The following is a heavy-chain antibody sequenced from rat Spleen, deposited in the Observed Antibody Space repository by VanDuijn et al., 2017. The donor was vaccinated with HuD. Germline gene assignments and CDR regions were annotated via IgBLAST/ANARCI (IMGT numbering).Heavy chain of an antibody. CDR1: GFTFSNYD. D-gene: IGHD1-9*01. J-gene: IGHJ3*01. Sequence: EVQLVESGGGLVQPGRSLKLSCAASGFTFSNYDIAWVRQATGKGLEWISSVHPDGGHTYYTDSGKGRFTTSRDNAENTVYLQINSLRSEDTATYYCAKGYYGYTYNNWFAYWGQGTLVTVSS. V-gene: IGHV5-58*01. CDR3: AKGYYGYTYNNWFAY. CDR2: VHPDGGHT.